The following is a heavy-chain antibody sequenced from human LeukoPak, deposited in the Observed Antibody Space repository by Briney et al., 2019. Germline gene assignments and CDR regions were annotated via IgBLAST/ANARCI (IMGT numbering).Heavy chain of an antibody. J-gene: IGHJ4*02. CDR1: GYSISSDYY. CDR3: ARDVAARPDYFDY. D-gene: IGHD6-6*01. CDR2: IYHSGST. Sequence: SETLSLTCAVSGYSISSDYYWGWIRQPPGEGLEWIGTIYHSGSTYYNPSLKSRVTISVDTSKNQFSLKLSSVTAADTAVYYCARDVAARPDYFDYWGQGTLVTVSS. V-gene: IGHV4-38-2*02.